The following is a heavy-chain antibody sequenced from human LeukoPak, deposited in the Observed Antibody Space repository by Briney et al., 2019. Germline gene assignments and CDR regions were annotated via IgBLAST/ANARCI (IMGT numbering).Heavy chain of an antibody. Sequence: GGSLRLSCAASGFTFSSYAMHWVRQAPGKGLEWVAVISYDGSNKYYADSVKGRFTISRDNSKNTLYLQMNSLRAEDTAVYYCAREFIAAAGAFDPWGQGTLATVSS. CDR2: ISYDGSNK. J-gene: IGHJ5*02. V-gene: IGHV3-30*04. D-gene: IGHD6-13*01. CDR3: AREFIAAAGAFDP. CDR1: GFTFSSYA.